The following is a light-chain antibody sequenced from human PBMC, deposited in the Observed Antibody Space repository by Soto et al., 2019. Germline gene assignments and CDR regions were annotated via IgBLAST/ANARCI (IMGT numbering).Light chain of an antibody. CDR3: QQYGSSGT. V-gene: IGKV3-20*01. CDR1: QTVNSN. Sequence: EVVLTQSPRALSLSPGERATLSCRASQTVNSNLAWYQQKPGQAPRLLIYGASTRATGIPDRFSGSGSGTDFTLTISRLEPEDFAVYYCQQYGSSGTFGQGTKVDIK. CDR2: GAS. J-gene: IGKJ1*01.